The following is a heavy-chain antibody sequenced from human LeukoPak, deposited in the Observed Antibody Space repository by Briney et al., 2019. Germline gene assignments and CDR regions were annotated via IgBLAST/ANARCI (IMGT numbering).Heavy chain of an antibody. J-gene: IGHJ6*02. Sequence: SVKVSCKASGYTFTSYGISWVRQAPGQGLEWMGRIIPILGIANYAQKFQGRVTITADKSTSTAYMELSSLRSEDTAVYYCARDLAPWDYYYYGMDVWGQGTTVTVSS. D-gene: IGHD7-27*01. CDR2: IIPILGIA. CDR3: ARDLAPWDYYYYGMDV. CDR1: GYTFTSYG. V-gene: IGHV1-69*04.